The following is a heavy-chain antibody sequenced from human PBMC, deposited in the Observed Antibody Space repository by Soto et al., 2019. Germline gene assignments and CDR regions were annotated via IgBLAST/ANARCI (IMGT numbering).Heavy chain of an antibody. CDR3: AKDRVVVVTAVLSE. Sequence: QVQLVESGGGVVQPGRSLRLSCAASGFTFSSYGMHWVRQAPGKGLEWVAVISYDGSNKYYADSVKGRFTISRDNSKNTLYLQMNSLRAEDTAVYYCAKDRVVVVTAVLSEWGQGTLVTVSS. CDR1: GFTFSSYG. J-gene: IGHJ4*02. V-gene: IGHV3-30*18. CDR2: ISYDGSNK. D-gene: IGHD2-21*02.